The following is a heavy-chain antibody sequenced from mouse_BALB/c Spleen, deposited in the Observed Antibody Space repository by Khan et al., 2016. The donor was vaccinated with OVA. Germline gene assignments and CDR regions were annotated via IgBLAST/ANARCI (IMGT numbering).Heavy chain of an antibody. CDR3: ARTDTIKY. V-gene: IGHV3-2*02. CDR2: ISYSGST. J-gene: IGHJ2*01. D-gene: IGHD2-12*01. Sequence: VQLQESGPGLVKPSQSLSLTSTFTGYSITSGYGWNWIRQFPGNKLEWMGYISYSGSTNYNPSHNNRISINRDTSKNQFFLQLNSVTTKDTATYYCARTDTIKYWGQGTTLTVSS. CDR1: GYSITSGYG.